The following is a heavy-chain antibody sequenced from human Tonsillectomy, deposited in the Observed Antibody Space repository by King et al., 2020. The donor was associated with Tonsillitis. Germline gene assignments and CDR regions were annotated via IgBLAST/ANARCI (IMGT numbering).Heavy chain of an antibody. D-gene: IGHD6-19*01. Sequence: VQLQESGPGLVKPSQTLSLTCTVSGDSISSGSYFWSWIRQPAGKGLEWIGRIHTSGSTNYSPSLKSRVTILVDTSKKQFSLKLSSVTAADTGVYYCARTGYSSGWYFDYWGQGTLVTVSS. CDR3: ARTGYSSGWYFDY. V-gene: IGHV4-61*02. J-gene: IGHJ4*02. CDR1: GDSISSGSYF. CDR2: IHTSGST.